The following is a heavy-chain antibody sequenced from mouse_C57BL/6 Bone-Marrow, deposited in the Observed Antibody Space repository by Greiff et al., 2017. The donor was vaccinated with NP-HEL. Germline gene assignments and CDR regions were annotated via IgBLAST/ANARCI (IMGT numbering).Heavy chain of an antibody. Sequence: QVQLQQSGAELVRPGTSVTLSCTASGYTFTSYWMHWVKQRPGQGLEWIGVIDPSDSYTNSNQKLKGKATLTVDTSSSTAYMQLSSLTSEDSAVYYCAGDDGYYEAYWGQGTLVTVSA. D-gene: IGHD2-3*01. V-gene: IGHV1-59*01. CDR1: GYTFTSYW. J-gene: IGHJ3*01. CDR2: IDPSDSYT. CDR3: AGDDGYYEAY.